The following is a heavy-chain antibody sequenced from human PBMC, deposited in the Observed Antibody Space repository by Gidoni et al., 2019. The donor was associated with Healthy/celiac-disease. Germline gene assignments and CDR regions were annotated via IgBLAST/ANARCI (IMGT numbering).Heavy chain of an antibody. CDR2: IKSKTDGGTT. D-gene: IGHD3-22*01. CDR3: TTDPSSYDSSGYYFDY. V-gene: IGHV3-15*01. J-gene: IGHJ4*02. Sequence: GSLRLSCAASGFTFSNAWMSWVRQAPGKGLEWVGRIKSKTDGGTTDYASPVKGRFTISRDDSKNTLYLKMNSLKTEDTAVYYCTTDPSSYDSSGYYFDYWGQGTLVTVSS. CDR1: GFTFSNAW.